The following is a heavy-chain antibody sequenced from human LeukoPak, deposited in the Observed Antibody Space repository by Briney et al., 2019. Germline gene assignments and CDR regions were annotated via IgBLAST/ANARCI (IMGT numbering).Heavy chain of an antibody. CDR1: GGSFSGYY. D-gene: IGHD3-10*01. J-gene: IGHJ4*02. CDR3: ARGLHTRYGSGSYYRPTRYYFDY. Sequence: SETLSLTCAVYGGSFSGYYWSWILQPPGKGLEWIGEINHSGSTNYNPSLKSRVTISVDTSKNQFSLKLSSVTAADTAVYYCARGLHTRYGSGSYYRPTRYYFDYWGQGTLVTVSS. CDR2: INHSGST. V-gene: IGHV4-34*01.